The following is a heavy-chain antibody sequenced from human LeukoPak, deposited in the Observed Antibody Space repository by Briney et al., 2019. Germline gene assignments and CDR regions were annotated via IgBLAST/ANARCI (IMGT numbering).Heavy chain of an antibody. J-gene: IGHJ4*02. V-gene: IGHV4-61*02. CDR1: GDSISSSDNY. CDR2: ISPSGST. Sequence: SETLSLTCTVSGDSISSSDNYWSWIRQPAGKELEWIGRISPSGSTIYSPSLKSRVTLSVDTSKNQFSLKLTSVTAADTAIYYCARGSVRLDYWGQGTLVTVSS. CDR3: ARGSVRLDY. D-gene: IGHD4-17*01.